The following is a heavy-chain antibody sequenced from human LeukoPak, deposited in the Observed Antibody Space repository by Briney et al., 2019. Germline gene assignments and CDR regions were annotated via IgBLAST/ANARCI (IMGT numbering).Heavy chain of an antibody. D-gene: IGHD3-22*01. CDR1: GYTFTGYY. Sequence: ASVKVSCKASGYTFTGYYMHWVRQAPGQGLEWMGWINPNSGGTNYAQKFQGRVTMTRDTSISTAYMELSSLRSEDTAVYYCARAIDSSGYYLDYWGQGTLVTVSS. J-gene: IGHJ4*02. CDR3: ARAIDSSGYYLDY. V-gene: IGHV1-2*02. CDR2: INPNSGGT.